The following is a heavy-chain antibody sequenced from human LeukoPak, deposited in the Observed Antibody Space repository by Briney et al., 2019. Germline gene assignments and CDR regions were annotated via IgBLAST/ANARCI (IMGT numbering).Heavy chain of an antibody. CDR2: IYSGGST. Sequence: SETLSLTCTVSGDSISGSAYYWSWIRQFPGQGLEWIGYIYSGGSTYYNPALKNRLIMAIDTSKNQFSLGLTSVTAADTAVYYCAREAARRGRYFDYWGQGTLVTVSS. J-gene: IGHJ4*02. D-gene: IGHD6-6*01. CDR3: AREAARRGRYFDY. CDR1: GDSISGSAYY. V-gene: IGHV4-31*03.